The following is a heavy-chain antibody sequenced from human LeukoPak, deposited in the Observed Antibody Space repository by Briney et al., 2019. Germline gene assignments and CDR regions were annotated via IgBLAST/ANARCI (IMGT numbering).Heavy chain of an antibody. CDR2: IQSKTDGGTT. Sequence: NPGGSLRLSYAASGFTFSNTWMNWVRQAPGKGLEWVGRIQSKTDGGTTEYAAPVKGRFTISRDDSKTTLYLQMNSLKTEDTAVYYCATLTVRGVINIWGQGTLVTVSS. D-gene: IGHD3-10*01. J-gene: IGHJ4*02. CDR3: ATLTVRGVINI. V-gene: IGHV3-15*01. CDR1: GFTFSNTW.